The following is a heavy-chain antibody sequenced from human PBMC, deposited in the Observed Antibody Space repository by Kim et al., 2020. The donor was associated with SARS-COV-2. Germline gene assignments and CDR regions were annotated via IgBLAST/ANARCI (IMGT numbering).Heavy chain of an antibody. V-gene: IGHV3-23*01. CDR2: VSAAGGSP. CDR3: AKTVRAGSRGGLDS. J-gene: IGHJ4*02. CDR1: GFTFDNYA. D-gene: IGHD3-10*01. Sequence: GGSLRLSCAASGFTFDNYAMHWVGQAPGRGLEWVSAVSAAGGSPYYAVSVRGRFTISRDNSRNTLYLQMNRLKVYDTALYYCAKTVRAGSRGGLDSWGQGTLVSVSS.